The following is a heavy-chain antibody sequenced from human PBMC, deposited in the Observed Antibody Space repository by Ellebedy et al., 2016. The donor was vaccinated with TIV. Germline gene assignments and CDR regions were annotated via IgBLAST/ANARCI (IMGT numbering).Heavy chain of an antibody. CDR3: AKDVYGDYGFDY. D-gene: IGHD4-17*01. V-gene: IGHV3-23*01. J-gene: IGHJ4*02. Sequence: GESLKISXAASGFTFSNYAMSWVRQAPGKGLEWVSVISGSDDSTYYADSVKGRFTISRDNSKNTLYLQMNSLRAEDTAVYYCAKDVYGDYGFDYWGQGTLVTVSS. CDR2: ISGSDDST. CDR1: GFTFSNYA.